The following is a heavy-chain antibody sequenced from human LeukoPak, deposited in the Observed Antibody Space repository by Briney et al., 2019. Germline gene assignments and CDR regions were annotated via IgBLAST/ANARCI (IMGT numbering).Heavy chain of an antibody. J-gene: IGHJ4*02. Sequence: AGGSLRLSCAASGFTFSSHSMHWVRQAPGKGLEWVSFIGSSSSYIHYSDSVKGRFTISRDNAKNSVHLQMNSLRAEDTAVYYCARQPFIVVPTDSWGQGTLVTVSS. D-gene: IGHD3-22*01. CDR2: IGSSSSYI. CDR3: ARQPFIVVPTDS. CDR1: GFTFSSHS. V-gene: IGHV3-21*01.